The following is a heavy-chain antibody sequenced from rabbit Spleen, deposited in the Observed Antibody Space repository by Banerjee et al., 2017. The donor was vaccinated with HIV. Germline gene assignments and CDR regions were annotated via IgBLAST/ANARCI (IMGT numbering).Heavy chain of an antibody. CDR2: INTATGKS. V-gene: IGHV1S45*01. J-gene: IGHJ4*01. Sequence: QEQLVESGGGLVQPTGSLTLTCKASGFSFGDRDVMCWVRQAPGKGLEWIGCINTATGKSVYASWAKGRFTISSTSSTTVTLQMTSLTAADTATYFCARDLPGVIGWNFNLWGQGTLVTVS. CDR3: ARDLPGVIGWNFNL. CDR1: GFSFGDRDV. D-gene: IGHD1-1*01.